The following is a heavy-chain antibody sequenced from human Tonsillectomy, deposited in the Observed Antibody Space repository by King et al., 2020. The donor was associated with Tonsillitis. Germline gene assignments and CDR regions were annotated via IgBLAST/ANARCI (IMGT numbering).Heavy chain of an antibody. CDR1: GFTFNNYW. CDR3: ARWKGIVATNHDAFDI. Sequence: VQLVESGGGLVQPGGSLRLSCAASGFTFNNYWMTWVRQTPGKGLQWVANIIQSGNEKYYVDSVRGRFTISRDNAKNSLYLQMNSLRVEDTAVYYCARWKGIVATNHDAFDIWGQGTLVTVSS. D-gene: IGHD5-12*01. CDR2: IIQSGNEK. V-gene: IGHV3-7*01. J-gene: IGHJ3*02.